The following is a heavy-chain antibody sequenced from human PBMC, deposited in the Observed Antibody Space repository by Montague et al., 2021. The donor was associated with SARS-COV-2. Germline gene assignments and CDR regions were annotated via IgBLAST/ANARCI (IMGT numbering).Heavy chain of an antibody. J-gene: IGHJ4*02. V-gene: IGHV4-59*08. Sequence: SETLSLTCTVSGGSTSSFYWSWFRQPPGKGLEWIGYISDSGSTNYNPSLTSRVTMSVDTSENQFSLKVNSVTAADTAVYYCARHYSATLPAVYWGQGTLVTVSS. CDR1: GGSTSSFY. D-gene: IGHD2-15*01. CDR2: ISDSGST. CDR3: ARHYSATLPAVY.